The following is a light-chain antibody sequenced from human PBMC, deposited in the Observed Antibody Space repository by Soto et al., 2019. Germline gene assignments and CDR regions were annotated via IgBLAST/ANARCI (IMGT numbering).Light chain of an antibody. CDR2: GAS. V-gene: IGKV3-15*01. J-gene: IGKJ2*01. Sequence: EIVMTQSPATLSLSPGERAALSCRASQSINSELAWYQQKPGQPPRLLIYGASTRATGVPARFTGSESGSEFTLTISGLQSEDFAFYYCQQGHNWPLTFGQGTSLEI. CDR1: QSINSE. CDR3: QQGHNWPLT.